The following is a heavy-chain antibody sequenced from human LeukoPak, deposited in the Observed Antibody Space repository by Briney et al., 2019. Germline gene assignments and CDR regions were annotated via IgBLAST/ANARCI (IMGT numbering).Heavy chain of an antibody. J-gene: IGHJ4*02. CDR1: GYTFTSYG. V-gene: IGHV1-18*01. CDR3: LRDAQRPRLTPDY. Sequence: ASVKVSCKASGYTFTSYGISWVRQAPGQGLEWMGWISTYNGDTSYVQNLQGRVTMTTDTSTSTAYMELMSLRSDDTAVYYCLRDAQRPRLTPDYWGQGTLVTVSS. CDR2: ISTYNGDT. D-gene: IGHD6-25*01.